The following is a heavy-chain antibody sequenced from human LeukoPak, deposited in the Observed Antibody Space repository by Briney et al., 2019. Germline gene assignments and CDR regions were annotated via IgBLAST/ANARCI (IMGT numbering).Heavy chain of an antibody. CDR3: ARLVWLGESPGSWFDS. CDR2: IHYSGST. V-gene: IGHV4-59*11. D-gene: IGHD3-10*01. CDR1: GVSITTHY. Sequence: SETLSLTCSVSGVSITTHYWSWIRQPPGKGLEWIGYIHYSGSTNYNPSLKSRVTISPDTSKNQLFLKLNSVTAADTAVYYCARLVWLGESPGSWFDSWGQGTLVTVSS. J-gene: IGHJ5*01.